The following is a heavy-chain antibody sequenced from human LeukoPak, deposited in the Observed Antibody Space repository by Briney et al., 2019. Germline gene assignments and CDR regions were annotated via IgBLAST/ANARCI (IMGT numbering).Heavy chain of an antibody. V-gene: IGHV4-39*01. D-gene: IGHD3-16*01. CDR2: IYYSGST. J-gene: IGHJ2*01. CDR3: ARSPGGWGSRYFDL. CDR1: GGSISSSSYY. Sequence: SETLSLTCTVSGGSISSSSYYWGWIRQPPGKGLEWIGSIYYSGSTYYNPSLKSRVTISVDTSKNQFSLKLSSVTAADTAVYYCARSPGGWGSRYFDLWGRGTLVTVSS.